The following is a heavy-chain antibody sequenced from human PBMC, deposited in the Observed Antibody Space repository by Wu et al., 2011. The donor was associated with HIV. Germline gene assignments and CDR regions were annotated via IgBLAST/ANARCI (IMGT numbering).Heavy chain of an antibody. J-gene: IGHJ6*03. V-gene: IGHV1-69*12. CDR3: ARPSGAYSGHVWHFMDV. CDR1: GDTFSGYA. CDR2: IIPVFGTV. Sequence: QVQLVQSGAEVKKPGSSVKVSCKASGDTFSGYALNWVRQAPGQGLEWMGGIIPVFGTVHYAQKFQGRVTISADSSTNTAYMEVGSLRLDDTAVYYCARPSGAYSGHVWHFMDVWGERTDVTVSS. D-gene: IGHD5-12*01.